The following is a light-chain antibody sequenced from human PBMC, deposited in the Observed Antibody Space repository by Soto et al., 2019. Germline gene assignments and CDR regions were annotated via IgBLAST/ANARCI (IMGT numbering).Light chain of an antibody. CDR1: QSISTW. CDR2: DAS. Sequence: QLTPSPSPLSASVGDRVTITYRASQSISTWLAWYQQKPGKAPKLLIYDASSLESGVPSRFSGSGSGTEFTLTISSLQPDDFATYYCQQYNSYWKFGQGTKVDIK. CDR3: QQYNSYWK. J-gene: IGKJ1*01. V-gene: IGKV1-5*01.